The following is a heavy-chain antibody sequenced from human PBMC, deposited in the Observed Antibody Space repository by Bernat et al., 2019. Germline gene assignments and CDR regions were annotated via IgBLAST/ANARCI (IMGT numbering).Heavy chain of an antibody. Sequence: VQLVESGGGLVQPGGSLRLSCAASGFTFSSYGMHWVRQAPGKGLEWVAVISYDGSNKYYADSVKGRFTISRDNSKNTLYLQMNSLRAEDTAVYYCAKERNYDFWSGYYMAYYYYGMDVWGQGTTVTVSS. D-gene: IGHD3-3*01. CDR2: ISYDGSNK. V-gene: IGHV3-30*18. J-gene: IGHJ6*02. CDR1: GFTFSSYG. CDR3: AKERNYDFWSGYYMAYYYYGMDV.